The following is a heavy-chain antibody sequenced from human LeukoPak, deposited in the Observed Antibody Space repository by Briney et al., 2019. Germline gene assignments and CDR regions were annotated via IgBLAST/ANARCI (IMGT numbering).Heavy chain of an antibody. V-gene: IGHV4-39*01. CDR1: GDSISSNNYY. Sequence: SETLSLTCTVSGDSISSNNYYWGWIRQPPGEGLEWIGSFYYSGNTYYNPSLKSRVTISVDTSKNQLSLQLSSVTAADTAVYYCAATSDYYDRSGYHHWGQGTLVTVSS. D-gene: IGHD3-22*01. CDR3: AATSDYYDRSGYHH. CDR2: FYYSGNT. J-gene: IGHJ5*02.